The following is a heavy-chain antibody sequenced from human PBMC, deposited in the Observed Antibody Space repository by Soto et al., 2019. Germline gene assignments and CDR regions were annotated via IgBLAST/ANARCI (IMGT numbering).Heavy chain of an antibody. CDR1: GFTFSSYW. CDR3: ARGDYHDTSGPFSDAFDV. CDR2: IKQDGSQK. J-gene: IGHJ3*01. V-gene: IGHV3-7*04. D-gene: IGHD3-22*01. Sequence: GGSLRLSCAASGFTFSSYWMSWVRQAPGKGLEWVANIKQDGSQKLYGDSVKGRFTISRDNTKNSLYLQMNSLRAEDTAVYYCARGDYHDTSGPFSDAFDVWGQGTMVTVSS.